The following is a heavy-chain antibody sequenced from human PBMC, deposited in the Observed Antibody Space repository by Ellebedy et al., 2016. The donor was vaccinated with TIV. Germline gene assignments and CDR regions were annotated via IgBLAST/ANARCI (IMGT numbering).Heavy chain of an antibody. CDR3: AKPSGRGGSYLEYYFDY. CDR2: ISWDGGST. V-gene: IGHV3-43D*03. Sequence: GESLKISCAASGFTFDDYAMHWVRQAPGKGLEWVSLISWDGGSTYYADSVKGRFTISRDNSKSSLYLQMNSLRAEDTALYYCAKPSGRGGSYLEYYFDYWGQGTLVTVSS. J-gene: IGHJ4*02. CDR1: GFTFDDYA. D-gene: IGHD1-26*01.